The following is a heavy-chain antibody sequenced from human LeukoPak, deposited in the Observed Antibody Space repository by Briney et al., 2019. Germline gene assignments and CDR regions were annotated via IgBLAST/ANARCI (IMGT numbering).Heavy chain of an antibody. D-gene: IGHD2-15*01. V-gene: IGHV1-2*02. CDR3: ARVPRRVVVAIEN. CDR2: INPNSGGT. Sequence: ASVKVSCKASGYTFTGYYMHWVRQAPGQGLEWMGWINPNSGGTNYAQKFQGRVTMTRDTSISTAYMELSRLRSDDTAVYYCARVPRRVVVAIENWGQGTLVTVSS. CDR1: GYTFTGYY. J-gene: IGHJ4*02.